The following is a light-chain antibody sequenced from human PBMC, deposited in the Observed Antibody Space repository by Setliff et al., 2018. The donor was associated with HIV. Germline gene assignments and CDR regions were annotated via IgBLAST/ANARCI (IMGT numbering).Light chain of an antibody. CDR2: DVS. CDR3: SSYTSITPLYV. CDR1: SSDVGGYNY. V-gene: IGLV2-14*03. Sequence: QSVLAQPASVSGSPGLSITISCTGTSSDVGGYNYVSWYQQHPGKAPKLMISDVSNRPSGVSNRFSGSKSGNTASLTISGLQAEDEADYYCSSYTSITPLYVFGTGTKVTVL. J-gene: IGLJ1*01.